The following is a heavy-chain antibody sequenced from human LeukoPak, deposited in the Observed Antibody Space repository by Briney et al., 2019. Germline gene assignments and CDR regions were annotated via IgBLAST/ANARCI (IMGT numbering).Heavy chain of an antibody. J-gene: IGHJ3*02. CDR3: ARESLGYCSSTSCPDDAFDI. Sequence: SWVRQPPGKGLEWIGYIYYSGSTYYKPSLKSRVTISLDTSKNQFSLKLSSVTAADTAVYYCARESLGYCSSTSCPDDAFDIWGQGTMVTVSS. CDR2: IYYSGST. D-gene: IGHD2-2*01. V-gene: IGHV4-30-4*08.